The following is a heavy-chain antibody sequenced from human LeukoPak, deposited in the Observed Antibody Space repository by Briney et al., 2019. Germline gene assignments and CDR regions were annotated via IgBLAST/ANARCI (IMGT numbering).Heavy chain of an antibody. CDR2: ISYDGRNQ. V-gene: IGHV3-30*03. J-gene: IGHJ5*02. CDR1: GFTFSSYG. D-gene: IGHD2-2*01. CDR3: ARDDCTTTTCHGS. Sequence: GWSLRLSCAASGFTFSSYGMHWVRQAPGKGLEWVAAISYDGRNQYYSESGKGRFTISRDSSKDTVYLQMSSLRAEDTAVYYCARDDCTTTTCHGSWGQGTLVTVSS.